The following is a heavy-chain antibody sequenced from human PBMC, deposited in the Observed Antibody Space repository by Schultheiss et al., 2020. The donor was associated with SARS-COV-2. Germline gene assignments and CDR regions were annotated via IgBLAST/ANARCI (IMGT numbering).Heavy chain of an antibody. CDR1: GGSISSYY. Sequence: SETLSLTCTVSGGSISSYYWSWIRQPPGKGLEWIGSIYHSGSTYYNPSLKSRVTISVDTSKNQFSLKLSSVTAADTAVYYCAREYYYDSSGYPPHAFDIWGQGTMVTVSS. V-gene: IGHV4-59*01. D-gene: IGHD3-22*01. J-gene: IGHJ3*02. CDR2: IYHSGST. CDR3: AREYYYDSSGYPPHAFDI.